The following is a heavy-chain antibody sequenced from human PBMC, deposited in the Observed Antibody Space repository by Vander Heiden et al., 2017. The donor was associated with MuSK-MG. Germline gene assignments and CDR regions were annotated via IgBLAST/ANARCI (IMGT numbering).Heavy chain of an antibody. CDR1: GGPFSSYA. CDR2: IIPIFGTA. J-gene: IGHJ4*02. Sequence: QVQLVQSGAEVKKPGSSVKVSCKASGGPFSSYAISWVRQAPGQGLEWMGGIIPIFGTANYAQKFQGRVTITADESTSTAYMELSSLRSEDTAVYYCASQTEEYYYDSSGYYPFGYWGQGTLVTVSS. CDR3: ASQTEEYYYDSSGYYPFGY. V-gene: IGHV1-69*01. D-gene: IGHD3-22*01.